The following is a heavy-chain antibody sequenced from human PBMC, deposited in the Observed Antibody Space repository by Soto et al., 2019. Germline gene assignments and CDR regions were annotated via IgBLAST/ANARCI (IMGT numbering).Heavy chain of an antibody. J-gene: IGHJ6*01. D-gene: IGHD2-15*01. Sequence: SQTLSLTCAISGDSVSSNSAAWNWIRQSPSRGVEWLGRTYYRSKWYNDYAVSVKSRITINPDTSKTQFSLHLNSVTPEDTAVYYRARAFFCFSGVRRYLLAVCGRRTTDTGSS. CDR1: GDSVSSNSAA. CDR3: ARAFFCFSGVRRYLLAV. V-gene: IGHV6-1*01. CDR2: TYYRSKWYN.